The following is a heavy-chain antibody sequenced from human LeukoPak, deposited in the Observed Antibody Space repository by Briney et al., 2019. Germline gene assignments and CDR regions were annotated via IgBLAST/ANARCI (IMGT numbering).Heavy chain of an antibody. J-gene: IGHJ4*02. CDR2: INHSGST. CDR3: ARDRRYEVDY. V-gene: IGHV4-34*01. Sequence: PSETLSLTCAVYGGSFSGYYWSWIRQPPGKGLEWIGEINHSGSTNYNPSLKSRVTISVDTSKNQFSLKLSSVTAADTAVYYCARDRRYEVDYWGQGTLVTISS. D-gene: IGHD5-12*01. CDR1: GGSFSGYY.